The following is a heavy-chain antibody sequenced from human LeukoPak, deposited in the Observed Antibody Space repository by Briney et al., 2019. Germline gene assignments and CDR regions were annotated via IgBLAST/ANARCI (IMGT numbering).Heavy chain of an antibody. J-gene: IGHJ3*02. CDR3: AGRLWRRDGYNLSAFDI. CDR1: GGSISSYY. Sequence: SETLSLTCTVSGGSISSYYWNWIRQPPRKGLEWIGYIYYSGSTNYNPSLKSRVTISVDTSKNQFSLKLSSVTAADTAVYYCAGRLWRRDGYNLSAFDIWGQGTMVTVSS. V-gene: IGHV4-59*01. D-gene: IGHD5-24*01. CDR2: IYYSGST.